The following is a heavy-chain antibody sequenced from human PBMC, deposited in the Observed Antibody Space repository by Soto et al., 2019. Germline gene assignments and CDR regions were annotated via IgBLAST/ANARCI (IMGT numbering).Heavy chain of an antibody. Sequence: PSETLSLTCTVPGGSVSSGSYYWSWIRQPPGKGLEWIGYIYYSGSTNYNPSLKSRVTISVDTSKNQFSLKLSSVTAADTAVYYCAREVRDFWSGYWYYGMDVWGQGTTVTVSS. J-gene: IGHJ6*02. V-gene: IGHV4-61*01. CDR3: AREVRDFWSGYWYYGMDV. CDR2: IYYSGST. CDR1: GGSVSSGSYY. D-gene: IGHD3-3*01.